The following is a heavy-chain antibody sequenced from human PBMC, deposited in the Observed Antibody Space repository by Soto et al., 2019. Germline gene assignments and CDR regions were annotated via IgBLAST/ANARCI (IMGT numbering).Heavy chain of an antibody. Sequence: SETLSLTCAVSGGSISSGGYSWSWIRQPPGKGLEWIGYIYHSGSTYYNPSLKSRVTISVDRSKNQFSLKLSSVTAADTAVYYCARAITYYDFWSGLNWFDPWGQGTLVTVSS. J-gene: IGHJ5*02. D-gene: IGHD3-3*01. CDR1: GGSISSGGYS. CDR3: ARAITYYDFWSGLNWFDP. V-gene: IGHV4-30-2*02. CDR2: IYHSGST.